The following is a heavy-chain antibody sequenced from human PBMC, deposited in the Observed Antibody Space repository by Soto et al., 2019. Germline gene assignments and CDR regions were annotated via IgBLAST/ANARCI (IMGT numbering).Heavy chain of an antibody. CDR3: SKDITVVPAATDYYGMDV. CDR1: GFTFDDYA. Sequence: SLRLSCAASGFTFDDYAMHWVRQAPGKGLEWVSGISWNSGSIGYADSVKGRFTISRDNAKNSLYLQMNSLRAEDTALYYCSKDITVVPAATDYYGMDVWGQGTTVTVSS. CDR2: ISWNSGSI. J-gene: IGHJ6*02. V-gene: IGHV3-9*01. D-gene: IGHD2-2*01.